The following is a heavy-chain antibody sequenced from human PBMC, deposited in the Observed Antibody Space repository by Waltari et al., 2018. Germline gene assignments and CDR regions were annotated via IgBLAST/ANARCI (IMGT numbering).Heavy chain of an antibody. D-gene: IGHD6-19*01. CDR1: GFTFSSYG. CDR3: ARGPGIAVAGSHFDY. V-gene: IGHV3-33*01. CDR2: IWYDGSNK. J-gene: IGHJ4*02. Sequence: QVQLVESGGGVVQPGRSLRLSCAASGFTFSSYGMHWVRQAPGKGLEWVAVIWYDGSNKYYAESVKGRFTISRDNSKNTLYLQMNSLRAEDTAVYYCARGPGIAVAGSHFDYWGQGTLVTVSS.